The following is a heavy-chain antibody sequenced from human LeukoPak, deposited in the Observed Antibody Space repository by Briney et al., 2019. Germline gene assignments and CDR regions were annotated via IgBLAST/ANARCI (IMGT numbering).Heavy chain of an antibody. J-gene: IGHJ4*02. CDR1: GXSFTSYC. CDR3: ARTPLQTPDYYDSSGYYGEFDY. Sequence: GESLKISCKGSGXSFTSYCIGWVRQMPGKGLEWMGIIYPGDSDTRYSPSFQGQVTISADKSISTAYLQWSSLKASDTAMYYCARTPLQTPDYYDSSGYYGEFDYWGQGTLVTVSS. CDR2: IYPGDSDT. D-gene: IGHD3-22*01. V-gene: IGHV5-51*01.